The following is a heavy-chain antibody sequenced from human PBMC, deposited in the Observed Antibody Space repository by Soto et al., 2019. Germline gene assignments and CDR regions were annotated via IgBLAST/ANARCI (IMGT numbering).Heavy chain of an antibody. Sequence: SETLSLTCTVSGGSIRSYYWSWIRQPPGKGLEWIGYIYYSGSTNYNPSLKGRVTISVDTSKNQFSLKLSSVTAADTAVYYCARRYDNWFDPWGQGTLVTVSS. CDR1: GGSIRSYY. V-gene: IGHV4-59*01. J-gene: IGHJ5*02. D-gene: IGHD5-12*01. CDR2: IYYSGST. CDR3: ARRYDNWFDP.